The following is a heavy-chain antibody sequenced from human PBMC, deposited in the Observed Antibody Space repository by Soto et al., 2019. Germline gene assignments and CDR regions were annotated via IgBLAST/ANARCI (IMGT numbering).Heavy chain of an antibody. J-gene: IGHJ4*02. CDR2: IYYSGST. V-gene: IGHV4-30-4*01. D-gene: IGHD3-10*01. Sequence: SETLSLTCTVSGGSISSGDYYWSWIRQPPGKGLEWIGYIYYSGSTYYNPSLKSRVTISVDTSKNQFPLKLSSVTAADTAMYYCERHMIRGVLTTNFDYWGQGTLVTVSS. CDR1: GGSISSGDYY. CDR3: ERHMIRGVLTTNFDY.